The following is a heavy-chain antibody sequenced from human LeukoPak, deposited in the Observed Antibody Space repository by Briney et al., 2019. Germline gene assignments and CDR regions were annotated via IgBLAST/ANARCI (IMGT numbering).Heavy chain of an antibody. V-gene: IGHV4-31*03. D-gene: IGHD2-2*01. J-gene: IGHJ4*02. CDR1: GGSISSGGYY. CDR3: ARFGSSTSFDY. Sequence: PSETLSLTCTVSGGSISSGGYYWSWLRQHPGRGLEWIGYIYYSGSTYYNPSLKSRVTISVDTSKNQFSLKLSSVTAADTAVYYCARFGSSTSFDYWGQGTLVTVSS. CDR2: IYYSGST.